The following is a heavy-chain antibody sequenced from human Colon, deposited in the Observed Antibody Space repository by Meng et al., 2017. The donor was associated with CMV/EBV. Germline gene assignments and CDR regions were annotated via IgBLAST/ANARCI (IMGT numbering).Heavy chain of an antibody. CDR3: ARDGTVYYYGMDV. Sequence: GGSLRLSCAASGFTFSSYWMNWVRQAPGKGLEWVATIKQDGSEKYYVDSVKGRFTISRDNAKNSLYLQMNSLRAEDTAVYYCARDGTVYYYGMDVWGQGTTVTVSS. D-gene: IGHD1-1*01. CDR2: IKQDGSEK. CDR1: GFTFSSYW. J-gene: IGHJ6*02. V-gene: IGHV3-7*01.